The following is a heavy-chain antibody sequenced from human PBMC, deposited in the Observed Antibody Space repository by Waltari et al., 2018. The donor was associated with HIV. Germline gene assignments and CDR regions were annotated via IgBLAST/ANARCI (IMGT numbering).Heavy chain of an antibody. CDR2: IYHSGST. D-gene: IGHD5-18*01. J-gene: IGHJ5*02. CDR1: GYSISSGYY. Sequence: QVQLQESGPGLVKPSETLSLTCSVSGYSISSGYYWGCIRQPAGEGLEWFGSIYHSGSTYYNPSLTCRVTRSVDTSKNQFSLKLSSVTAADTAVYYCAKVDTAIPNWFDPWGQGTLVTVSS. V-gene: IGHV4-38-2*02. CDR3: AKVDTAIPNWFDP.